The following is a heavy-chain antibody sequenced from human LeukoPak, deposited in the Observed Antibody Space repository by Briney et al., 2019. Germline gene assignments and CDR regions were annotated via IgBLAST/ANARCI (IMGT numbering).Heavy chain of an antibody. J-gene: IGHJ5*02. CDR1: GFTLSGHW. V-gene: IGHV3-7*01. Sequence: QPGGSLRLSCAASGFTLSGHWMTWVRQAPGKGLQWVASIRQDGSVKYYVDSVQGRFIISRDNAKNSLYLQMNSLRAEDTAVYYCARWSHDSFGYYWISSWGQGTLVTVSS. CDR2: IRQDGSVK. CDR3: ARWSHDSFGYYWISS. D-gene: IGHD3-22*01.